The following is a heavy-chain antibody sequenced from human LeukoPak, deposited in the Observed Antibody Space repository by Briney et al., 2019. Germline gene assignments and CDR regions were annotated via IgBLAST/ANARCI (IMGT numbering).Heavy chain of an antibody. J-gene: IGHJ4*02. CDR2: ISGSSGST. CDR3: AKSRPMAYYFDF. D-gene: IGHD5-24*01. V-gene: IGHV3-23*01. CDR1: GFTFSSYA. Sequence: GGSLRLSCAASGFTFSSYAMSWVRQAPGKGLEWVSAISGSSGSTYYADSVKGRFTISRDNSRNTLYLQMNSLRADDTAVYYCAKSRPMAYYFDFWGQGTLVTVSS.